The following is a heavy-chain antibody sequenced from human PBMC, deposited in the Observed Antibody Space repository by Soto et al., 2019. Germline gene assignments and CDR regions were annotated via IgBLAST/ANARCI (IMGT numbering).Heavy chain of an antibody. CDR2: ISSSGSSI. V-gene: IGHV3-21*01. J-gene: IGHJ4*02. CDR3: ARDGLHGSGINCYVDC. Sequence: EVQLVESGGGLVTPGGSLRLSCAVSGLTFSTYSMNWVRQAPGKGLEWVSSISSSGSSIYYAGSVKCRFTISRDNAKNSLSLQVNNLRSEDTAVYYCARDGLHGSGINCYVDCCGQGTRVTFSS. D-gene: IGHD2-2*01. CDR1: GLTFSTYS.